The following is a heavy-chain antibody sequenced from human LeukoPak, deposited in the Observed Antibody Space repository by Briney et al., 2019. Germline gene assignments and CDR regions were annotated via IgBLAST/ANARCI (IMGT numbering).Heavy chain of an antibody. Sequence: AGCLRLSCAVSGLSFSNYWMHWVRQAPGKGLVWVARTNLHGTAIDYADTVKGRFTISRDNAKNTLFLQMNSLRAEDTAVYYCASAYTYVRLGDHWGQGTLVTVSS. D-gene: IGHD3-16*01. CDR3: ASAYTYVRLGDH. CDR2: TNLHGTAI. CDR1: GLSFSNYW. V-gene: IGHV3-74*01. J-gene: IGHJ4*02.